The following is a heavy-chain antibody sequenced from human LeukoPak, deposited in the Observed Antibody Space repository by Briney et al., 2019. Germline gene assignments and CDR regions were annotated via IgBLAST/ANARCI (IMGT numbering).Heavy chain of an antibody. D-gene: IGHD3-10*01. V-gene: IGHV3-7*01. J-gene: IGHJ4*02. CDR3: ARDAFGDFSY. CDR1: GLSLGNYW. Sequence: GGSLRLSCVGSGLSLGNYWMDWVRQAPGKGLEWVANIRKDGGDIHYVDSVKGRFTISRDNAKNSVYLQMHRLTAEDTAVYYCARDAFGDFSYWGQGILVTVSS. CDR2: IRKDGGDI.